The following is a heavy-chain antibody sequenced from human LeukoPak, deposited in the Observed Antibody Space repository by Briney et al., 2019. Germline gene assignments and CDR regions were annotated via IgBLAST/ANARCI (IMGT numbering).Heavy chain of an antibody. V-gene: IGHV3-23*01. CDR1: GFTFSSYA. Sequence: GGSLRLSCAASGFTFSSYAMSWVRQAPGKGLEWVSAISGSGGSTYYADSVKGRFTISRDNSKNTLYPQMNSLRAEDTAVYYCAKDYGSYYYYGMDVWGQGTTVTVSS. CDR3: AKDYGSYYYYGMDV. D-gene: IGHD3-16*01. J-gene: IGHJ6*02. CDR2: ISGSGGST.